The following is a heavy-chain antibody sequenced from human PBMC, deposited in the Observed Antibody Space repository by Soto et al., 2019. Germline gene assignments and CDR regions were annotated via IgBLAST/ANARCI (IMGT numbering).Heavy chain of an antibody. J-gene: IGHJ4*02. CDR1: GFTFSTYN. Sequence: GGSLRLSCAASGFTFSTYNMNWVRQAPGKGLEWVSYISSSGNTIYFADSVKGRFTISRDNAKNSLFLQMNSLRAEDTAVYYCARELSFDYWAQGALVTVSS. CDR3: ARELSFDY. CDR2: ISSSGNTI. V-gene: IGHV3-48*01.